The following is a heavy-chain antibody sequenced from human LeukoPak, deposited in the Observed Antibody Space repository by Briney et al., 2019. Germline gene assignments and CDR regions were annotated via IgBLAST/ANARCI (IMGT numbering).Heavy chain of an antibody. CDR1: GYTFTDYY. V-gene: IGHV1-2*02. D-gene: IGHD5-24*01. J-gene: IGHJ5*02. Sequence: ASVKVSCKASGYTFTDYYMHWVRQAPGQGLEWMGWINPNSDDTKYARKFQGRVTMTRDTSISTAYMELTRLRSDDTAVYYCTRAPNYSASDWFDPWGQGTLVTVSS. CDR2: INPNSDDT. CDR3: TRAPNYSASDWFDP.